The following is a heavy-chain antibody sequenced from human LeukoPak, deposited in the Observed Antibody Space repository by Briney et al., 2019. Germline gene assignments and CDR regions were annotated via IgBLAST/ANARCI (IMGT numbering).Heavy chain of an antibody. CDR2: ISSSSSTI. V-gene: IGHV3-48*01. Sequence: GGSLRLSCAASGFTFSSYSMNWVRQAPGKGLEWVSYISSSSSTIYYADSVKGRFTISRDNAKNSLYLQMNSLRAEDTAVYYCARARYDYVWGSSNFDYWGQGTLVTVSS. CDR1: GFTFSSYS. J-gene: IGHJ4*02. D-gene: IGHD3-16*01. CDR3: ARARYDYVWGSSNFDY.